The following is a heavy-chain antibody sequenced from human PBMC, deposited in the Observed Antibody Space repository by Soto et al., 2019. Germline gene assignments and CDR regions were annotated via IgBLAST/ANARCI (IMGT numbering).Heavy chain of an antibody. Sequence: QVQLVESGGGVVQPGRSLRLSCAASGYTFSAFGMHWVRQAPGKGLEWVAVISNDGNHEYYADSVKGRFSISRDNSKNTFYLQTNSLSSEDTAVYFCAKTITTFGGSSTGRGALLDYWGQGILVTVSS. CDR1: GYTFSAFG. V-gene: IGHV3-30*18. CDR2: ISNDGNHE. J-gene: IGHJ4*02. CDR3: AKTITTFGGSSTGRGALLDY. D-gene: IGHD3-3*01.